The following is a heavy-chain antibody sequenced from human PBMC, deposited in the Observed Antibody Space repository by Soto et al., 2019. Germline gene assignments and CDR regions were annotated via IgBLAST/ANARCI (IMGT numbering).Heavy chain of an antibody. D-gene: IGHD3-9*01. CDR2: IYYSGSN. J-gene: IGHJ4*02. V-gene: IGHV4-31*03. CDR3: VKVERYFDWLLSG. Sequence: KASETLSLTCTVSCGSISSGDYYWSWIRQHPGKGLEWIGYIYYSGSNSYDPSLKSRLTISVDTSKNQFSLKLTSVTAADTAVYYCVKVERYFDWLLSGWGQGTLVTVSS. CDR1: CGSISSGDYY.